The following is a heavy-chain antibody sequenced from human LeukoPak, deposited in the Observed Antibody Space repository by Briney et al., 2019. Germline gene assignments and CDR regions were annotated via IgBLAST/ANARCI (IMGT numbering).Heavy chain of an antibody. V-gene: IGHV1-46*01. CDR3: ARVGGLYGSGSYYLGY. CDR2: INPSGDNT. D-gene: IGHD3-10*01. Sequence: RASVKVSCKASGYTFTNNFMHWVRQAPGQGLEWMGIINPSGDNTWYAQKFQGRVTMTRNTSISTAYMELSSLRSGDTAVYYCARVGGLYGSGSYYLGYWGQGTLVTVSS. CDR1: GYTFTNNF. J-gene: IGHJ4*02.